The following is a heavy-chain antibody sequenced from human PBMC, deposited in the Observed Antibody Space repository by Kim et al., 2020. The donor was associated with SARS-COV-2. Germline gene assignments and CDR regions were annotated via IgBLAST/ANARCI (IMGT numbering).Heavy chain of an antibody. CDR2: IYYNGST. V-gene: IGHV4-39*07. D-gene: IGHD3-3*01. Sequence: SETLSLTCSVSGLSIYRSSYYWGWIRQPPGKGLEWIGSIYYNGSTYYNPSLKSRVTISVDTSKNQFSLKLSSVTAADTAVYYCARDLTIFGVVKGGNYY. CDR3: ARDLTIFGVVKGGNYY. CDR1: GLSIYRSSYY. J-gene: IGHJ6*01.